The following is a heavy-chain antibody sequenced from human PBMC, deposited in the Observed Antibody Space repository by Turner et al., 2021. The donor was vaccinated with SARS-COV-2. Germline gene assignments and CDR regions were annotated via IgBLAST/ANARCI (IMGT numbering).Heavy chain of an antibody. Sequence: EVQGLESGGTLVKPGGSLRLSCAGTGFIFSNYAMTWVRQAPGRGLEWVCSIFSDGDSTYYADSVKGRFTISRDDSKNTVSLQMNSLRAEDTALYYCAKTRGPVAFHPDSWGQGTLVTVSS. D-gene: IGHD2-2*01. J-gene: IGHJ4*02. CDR2: IFSDGDST. V-gene: IGHV3-23*01. CDR3: AKTRGPVAFHPDS. CDR1: GFIFSNYA.